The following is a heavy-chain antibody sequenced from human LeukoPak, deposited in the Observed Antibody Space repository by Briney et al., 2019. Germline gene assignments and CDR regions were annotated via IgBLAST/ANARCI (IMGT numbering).Heavy chain of an antibody. D-gene: IGHD2-15*01. CDR3: AKDLGGPYYYMDV. Sequence: GGSLRLSCAASGFTFSSYGMHWVRQAPGKGLEWVAVISYDGSNKYYADSVKGRFTISRDNSKKTLYLQMNSLRAEDTAVYYCAKDLGGPYYYMDVWGKGTTVTVSS. V-gene: IGHV3-30*18. CDR2: ISYDGSNK. CDR1: GFTFSSYG. J-gene: IGHJ6*03.